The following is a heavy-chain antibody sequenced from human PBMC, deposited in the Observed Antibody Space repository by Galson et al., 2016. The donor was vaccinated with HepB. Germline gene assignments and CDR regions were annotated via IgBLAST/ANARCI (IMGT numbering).Heavy chain of an antibody. Sequence: SVKVSCKASGYSFTSYAIHWVRQAPGQRPEWMGWINGGNGDTQYSQILQGRVTLSVDESASAVYMELRGLTSEDSAVYYCAITWGSGSANYYYYALGVWGRGTLVTVSS. CDR2: INGGNGDT. D-gene: IGHD3-10*01. CDR1: GYSFTSYA. CDR3: AITWGSGSANYYYYALGV. V-gene: IGHV1-3*01. J-gene: IGHJ6*02.